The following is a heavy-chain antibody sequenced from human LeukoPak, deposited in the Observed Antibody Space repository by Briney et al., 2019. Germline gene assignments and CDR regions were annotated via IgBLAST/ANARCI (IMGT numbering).Heavy chain of an antibody. CDR1: GGTFSSYA. D-gene: IGHD6-6*01. V-gene: IGHV1-69*05. Sequence: GASVNVSCKASGGTFSSYAISWVRQAPGQGLEWMGGIIPIFGTANYAQKFQGRVTITTDECTSTAYMELSSLRSEDTAVYYCASSSSKYYFDYWGEGTLVTVSS. CDR2: IIPIFGTA. CDR3: ASSSSKYYFDY. J-gene: IGHJ4*02.